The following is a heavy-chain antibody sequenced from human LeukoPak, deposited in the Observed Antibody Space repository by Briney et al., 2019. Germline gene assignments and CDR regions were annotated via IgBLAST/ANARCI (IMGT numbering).Heavy chain of an antibody. CDR3: ARAPITSPFYFDY. V-gene: IGHV3-20*04. CDR1: GFSFDEHG. Sequence: PGGSLRLSCTASGFSFDEHGMSWVRHVPGKVLEWASGINWSGGSTGYADPLRGRFTISRDNAKNSLYLQMDSLRAEDTALYYCARAPITSPFYFDYWGQGTLVTVSS. J-gene: IGHJ4*02. D-gene: IGHD2-2*01. CDR2: INWSGGST.